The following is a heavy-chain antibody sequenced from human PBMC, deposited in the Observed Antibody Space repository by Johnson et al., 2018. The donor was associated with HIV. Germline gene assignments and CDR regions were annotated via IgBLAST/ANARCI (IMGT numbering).Heavy chain of an antibody. D-gene: IGHD1-26*01. V-gene: IGHV3-33*06. CDR3: AKDLFTEREDDVFDI. J-gene: IGHJ3*02. CDR1: GFTFSSSW. Sequence: QVQLVESGGGLVQPGGSLRLSCAASGFTFSSSWMHWVCQAPEKGLEWVADIKCDGSNKYYADSVKGRFAISRDNSKNTLYLQMNSLRAEDTAVYYCAKDLFTEREDDVFDIWGQGTMVTVSS. CDR2: IKCDGSNK.